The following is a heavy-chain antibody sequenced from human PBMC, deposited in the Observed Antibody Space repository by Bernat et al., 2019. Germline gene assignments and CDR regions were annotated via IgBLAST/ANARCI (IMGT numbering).Heavy chain of an antibody. J-gene: IGHJ3*02. D-gene: IGHD6-13*01. CDR3: ARLSSVGPQAAAGTFPNAFDI. CDR2: IHPGDSDT. V-gene: IGHV5-51*01. CDR1: GYSFTSYW. Sequence: EVQLVQSGAEVKKPGESLKISCKGSGYSFTSYWIGWVRQMPGKGLEWMGIIHPGDSDTRYSPSFQGQVTISADNSISTAYLQGGSLKASDTAMYYRARLSSVGPQAAAGTFPNAFDIWGQGTMVTVSS.